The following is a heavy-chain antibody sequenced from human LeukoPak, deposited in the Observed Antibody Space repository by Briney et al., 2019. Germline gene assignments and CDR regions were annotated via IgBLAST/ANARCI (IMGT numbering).Heavy chain of an antibody. CDR3: AREEIRSWFDP. D-gene: IGHD5-24*01. V-gene: IGHV4-34*01. Sequence: SETLSLTCAVYGGSFSGHYWSWIRQPPGKGLEWIGEVNHSGRTNYSPSLKSRVTISVDTSKNQFSLKLSSVTAADTAVYYCAREEIRSWFDPWGQGTLVTVSS. CDR2: VNHSGRT. J-gene: IGHJ5*02. CDR1: GGSFSGHY.